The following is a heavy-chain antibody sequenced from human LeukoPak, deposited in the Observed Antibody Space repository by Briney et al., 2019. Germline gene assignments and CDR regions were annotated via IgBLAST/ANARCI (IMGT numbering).Heavy chain of an antibody. D-gene: IGHD3-3*01. J-gene: IGHJ6*03. CDR3: ARGLGVVMGYYYYYMDV. V-gene: IGHV4-34*01. Sequence: SETLSLTCAVYGGSFSGYYWSWIRQPPGKGLEWIGEINHSGSTNYNPSLKSRVTISVDTSKNQFSLKLSSMTAADTAVYYCARGLGVVMGYYYYYMDVWGKGTTVTVSS. CDR1: GGSFSGYY. CDR2: INHSGST.